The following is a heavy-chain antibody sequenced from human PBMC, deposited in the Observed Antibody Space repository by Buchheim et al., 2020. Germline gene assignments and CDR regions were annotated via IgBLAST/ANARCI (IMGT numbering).Heavy chain of an antibody. CDR3: AKDVRYCSNNRCDS. D-gene: IGHD2-2*01. J-gene: IGHJ5*02. CDR2: ITSSGGYT. Sequence: EVQLLESGGGLVQPGGSLRLSCAASGFTFNTYAMSWVRQAPGKGLEWVSGITSSGGYTLYADSVKGRFTISRDNFKNTLPLQMNSLRDEDTALYYCAKDVRYCSNNRCDSWGQG. V-gene: IGHV3-23*01. CDR1: GFTFNTYA.